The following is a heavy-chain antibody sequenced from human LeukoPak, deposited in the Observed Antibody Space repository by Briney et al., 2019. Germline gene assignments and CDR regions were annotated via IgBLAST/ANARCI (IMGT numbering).Heavy chain of an antibody. D-gene: IGHD6-13*01. V-gene: IGHV4-39*01. J-gene: IGHJ4*02. CDR3: ARGLMTAAATFDY. Sequence: SETLSLTCTVSGGSISSSSYYWGWIRQPPGKGLEWIGSIYYSGSTYYNPFLKSRVTISVDTSKSQFSLKLSSVTAADTAVYYCARGLMTAAATFDYWGQGTLVTVSS. CDR1: GGSISSSSYY. CDR2: IYYSGST.